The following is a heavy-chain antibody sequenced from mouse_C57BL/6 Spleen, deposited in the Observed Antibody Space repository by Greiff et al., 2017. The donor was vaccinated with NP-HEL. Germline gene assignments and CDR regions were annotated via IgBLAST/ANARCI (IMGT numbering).Heavy chain of an antibody. V-gene: IGHV1-22*01. CDR2: INPNNGGT. CDR3: ARLSTMVTDYYAMDY. CDR1: GYTFTDYN. Sequence: EVQLQQSGPELVKPGASVKMSCKASGYTFTDYNMHWVKQSHGKSLEWIGYINPNNGGTSYNQKFKGKATLTVNKSSSTAYMELRSLTSEDSAVYYCARLSTMVTDYYAMDYWGQGTSVTVSS. D-gene: IGHD2-1*01. J-gene: IGHJ4*01.